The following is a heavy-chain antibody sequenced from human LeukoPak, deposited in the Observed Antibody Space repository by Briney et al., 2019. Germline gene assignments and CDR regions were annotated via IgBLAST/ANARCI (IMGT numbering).Heavy chain of an antibody. J-gene: IGHJ4*02. D-gene: IGHD4-17*01. CDR2: IYTSGST. CDR3: ARGSTDYGDPNFDY. Sequence: SETLSLTCTVSGGSISSYYWSWIRQPAGKGLEWIGRIYTSGSTNYNPSLKSRVTMSVDTSKNQFSLKLSSVTAADTAVYYCARGSTDYGDPNFDYWGQGTLVTVSS. CDR1: GGSISSYY. V-gene: IGHV4-4*07.